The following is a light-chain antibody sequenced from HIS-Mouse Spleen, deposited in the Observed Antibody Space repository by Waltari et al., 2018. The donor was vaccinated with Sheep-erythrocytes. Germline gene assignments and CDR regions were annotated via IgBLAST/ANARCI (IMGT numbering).Light chain of an antibody. CDR2: GAS. CDR1: QSVSSN. J-gene: IGKJ1*01. CDR3: QQYNNWPPWT. Sequence: EIVMTQSPATLSVSPGERATLSCRASQSVSSNLAWYQQKPGQAPRLLIYGASTRATGIPARFSGSVSVTEFTLTISSMQSEDFAVYYCQQYNNWPPWTFGQGTKMEIK. V-gene: IGKV3-15*01.